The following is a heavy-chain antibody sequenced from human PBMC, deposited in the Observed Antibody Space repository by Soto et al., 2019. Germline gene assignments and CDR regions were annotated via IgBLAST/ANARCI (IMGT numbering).Heavy chain of an antibody. CDR3: AKXXPXVTYYYYYGMDV. CDR2: ISGSGGST. V-gene: IGHV3-23*01. D-gene: IGHD4-4*01. Sequence: EVQLLESGGGLVQPGGSLRLSCAASGFTFSSYAMSWVRQAPGKGLEWVSAISGSGGSTYYADSVKGRFTISRDNSKNTLYLXXNXXRAEXXXVYYXAKXXPXVTYYYYYGMDVWGQGTTVTVSS. CDR1: GFTFSSYA. J-gene: IGHJ6*02.